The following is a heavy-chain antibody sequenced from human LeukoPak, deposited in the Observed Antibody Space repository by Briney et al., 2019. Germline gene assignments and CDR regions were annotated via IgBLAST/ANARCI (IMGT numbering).Heavy chain of an antibody. CDR2: IYTSGSI. J-gene: IGHJ4*02. CDR3: ARDRYYYDSSGGRGLDY. Sequence: SETLSLTCTVSGGSISSGSYYWSWIRQPAGKGLEYIGHIYTSGSINYNPSLKSRVTISVDTSKNQFSLKLRSVTAADTAVYYCARDRYYYDSSGGRGLDYWGQGTLVTVSS. CDR1: GGSISSGSYY. V-gene: IGHV4-61*09. D-gene: IGHD3-22*01.